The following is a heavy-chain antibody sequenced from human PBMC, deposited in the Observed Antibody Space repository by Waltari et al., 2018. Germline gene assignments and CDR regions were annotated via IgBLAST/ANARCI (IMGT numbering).Heavy chain of an antibody. CDR2: ISYDGSNK. Sequence: QVQLVESGGGVVQPGRSLRLSCAASGFTFSSYAMHWVRQAPGKGLEWVAVISYDGSNKYYADSVKGRFTISRDNSKNTLYLQMNSLRAEDTAVYYCARGEYYDSSGYYYWGQGTLVTVSS. V-gene: IGHV3-30*01. CDR3: ARGEYYDSSGYYY. J-gene: IGHJ4*02. CDR1: GFTFSSYA. D-gene: IGHD3-22*01.